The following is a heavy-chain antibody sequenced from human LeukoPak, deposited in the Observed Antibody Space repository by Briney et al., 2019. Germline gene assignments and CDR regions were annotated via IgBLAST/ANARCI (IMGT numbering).Heavy chain of an antibody. J-gene: IGHJ1*01. D-gene: IGHD6-13*01. CDR1: GFTVSSNY. V-gene: IGHV3-66*01. CDR2: IYSGGST. Sequence: GGSLRLSCAASGFTVSSNYMSWVRQAPGKGLEWVSVIYSGGSTYYADSVKGRFTISRDNSKNTLYLQMNSLRAEDTAVYYCASPGSSSWYAPEYFQHWGQGTLVTVSS. CDR3: ASPGSSSWYAPEYFQH.